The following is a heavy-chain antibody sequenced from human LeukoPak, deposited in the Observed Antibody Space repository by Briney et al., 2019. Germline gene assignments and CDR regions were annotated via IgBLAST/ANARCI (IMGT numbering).Heavy chain of an antibody. V-gene: IGHV4-34*01. CDR2: INHSGST. D-gene: IGHD2/OR15-2a*01. CDR3: ARIPTFYYYYMDV. CDR1: GGSFSGYY. J-gene: IGHJ6*03. Sequence: NPSETLSLTCAVYGGSFSGYYWSWIRQPPGKGLEWIGEINHSGSTNYNPSLKSRVTISVDTSKNQFSLKLSSVTAADTAVYYCARIPTFYYYYMDVWAKGPRSPSP.